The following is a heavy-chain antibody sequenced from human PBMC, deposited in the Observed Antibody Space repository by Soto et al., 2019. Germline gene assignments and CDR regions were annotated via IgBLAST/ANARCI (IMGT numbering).Heavy chain of an antibody. V-gene: IGHV1-69*01. Sequence: QVQLVQSGAEVKKPGSSVKVSCKASGGTFSSYAISWVRQAPGQGLEWMGGIIPIFGTANYVQKFQGRVTITADESTSTAYMELSSLRSEDTAVYYCARDRTTPSDNWFDPWGQGTLVTVSS. CDR1: GGTFSSYA. CDR3: ARDRTTPSDNWFDP. J-gene: IGHJ5*02. CDR2: IIPIFGTA. D-gene: IGHD1-7*01.